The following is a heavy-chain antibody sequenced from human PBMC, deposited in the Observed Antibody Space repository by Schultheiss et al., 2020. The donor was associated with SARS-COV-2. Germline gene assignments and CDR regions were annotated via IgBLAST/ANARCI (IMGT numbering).Heavy chain of an antibody. CDR3: TTAGFAKSLYSNWFDP. Sequence: GGSLRLSCAASGFTFSNAWMNWVRQAPGKGLEWVGRIKSKTDGGTTDYAAPVKGRFTISRDDSKNTMYLQMNSLKTEDTAVYYCTTAGFAKSLYSNWFDPWGQGTLVTVSS. J-gene: IGHJ5*02. CDR2: IKSKTDGGTT. CDR1: GFTFSNAW. D-gene: IGHD3-16*01. V-gene: IGHV3-15*07.